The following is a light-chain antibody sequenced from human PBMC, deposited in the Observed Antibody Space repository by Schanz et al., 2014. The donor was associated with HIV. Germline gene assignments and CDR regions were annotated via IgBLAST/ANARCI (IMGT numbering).Light chain of an antibody. CDR3: QSYDSSLSAL. CDR1: SSDVGAYNY. J-gene: IGLJ2*01. Sequence: QSALTQPASVSGSPGQSITISCTGTSSDVGAYNYVSWYQQRPGTAPKLIIFDVRNRPSGVSNRFSGSKSGNTASLSISGLQAEDEADYYCQSYDSSLSALFGGGTKLTVL. CDR2: DVR. V-gene: IGLV2-14*01.